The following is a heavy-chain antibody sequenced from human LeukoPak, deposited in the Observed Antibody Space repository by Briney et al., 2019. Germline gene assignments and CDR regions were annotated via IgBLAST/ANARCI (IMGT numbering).Heavy chain of an antibody. CDR1: GFTVSSNY. D-gene: IGHD6-13*01. CDR3: ARAGIAAADTYYFDH. CDR2: IYSGGST. Sequence: PGGSLRLSCAASGFTVSSNYMSWVRQAPGKGLEWVSVIYSGGSTYYADSVKGRFTISRDNSKNTLYLQMNSLRAEDTAVYYCARAGIAAADTYYFDHWGQGTLVTVSS. V-gene: IGHV3-66*01. J-gene: IGHJ4*02.